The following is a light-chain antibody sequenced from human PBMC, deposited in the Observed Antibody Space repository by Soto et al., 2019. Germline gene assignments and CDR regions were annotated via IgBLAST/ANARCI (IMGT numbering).Light chain of an antibody. CDR2: AAS. V-gene: IGKV1-39*01. J-gene: IGKJ1*01. Sequence: DIQMTQSPSSLSASVGDRVTITCQASQDISNYLNWYQQKPEKAPKLLIYAASSLQSGVPSRFSGSGSGTDFTLTISSLQPEDFATYYCQQSYSTPWTFGQGTKVDIK. CDR1: QDISNY. CDR3: QQSYSTPWT.